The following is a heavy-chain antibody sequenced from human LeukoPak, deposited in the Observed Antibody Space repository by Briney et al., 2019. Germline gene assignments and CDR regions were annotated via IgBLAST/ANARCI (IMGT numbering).Heavy chain of an antibody. Sequence: PGGSLRLSCAASGFTFSSYWMSWVRQAPGKGLEWVANIKQDGSEKYYVDSVKGRFTISRDNAKNSLYLQMNSLRAEDTAVYYCARDSYDFWSGEFDYWGQGTLVTVSS. CDR1: GFTFSSYW. D-gene: IGHD3-3*01. J-gene: IGHJ4*02. CDR2: IKQDGSEK. CDR3: ARDSYDFWSGEFDY. V-gene: IGHV3-7*01.